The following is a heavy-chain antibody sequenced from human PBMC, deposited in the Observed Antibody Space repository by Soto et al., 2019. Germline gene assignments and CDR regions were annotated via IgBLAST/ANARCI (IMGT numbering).Heavy chain of an antibody. Sequence: PGGSLRLSCAASGFPFSTYGMHWVRQAPGKGLEWVAVIWYDESKKFFADSVKGRFTISRDSSKNTVYLQMNSLRAEDTAVYYCARAPYYDILTGYSMYFDYWGQGXLVTVSS. CDR3: ARAPYYDILTGYSMYFDY. V-gene: IGHV3-33*01. CDR1: GFPFSTYG. D-gene: IGHD3-9*01. J-gene: IGHJ4*02. CDR2: IWYDESKK.